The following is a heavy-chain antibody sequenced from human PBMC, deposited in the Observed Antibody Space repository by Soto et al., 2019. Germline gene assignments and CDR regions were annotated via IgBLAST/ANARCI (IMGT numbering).Heavy chain of an antibody. V-gene: IGHV3-21*01. J-gene: IGHJ6*04. D-gene: IGHD6-13*01. CDR1: GIILSSYS. CDR3: ARDGLYSSSWTFFHYSMDV. Sequence: KPAGSLRLSCAASGIILSSYSMNWLRQAPGNGLEWVSSISSSSTYIYYADSVKGRFTISRDDPKNSLYLQMNSLRAGDTAVYYCARDGLYSSSWTFFHYSMDVWGKGTTVTVPQ. CDR2: ISSSSTYI.